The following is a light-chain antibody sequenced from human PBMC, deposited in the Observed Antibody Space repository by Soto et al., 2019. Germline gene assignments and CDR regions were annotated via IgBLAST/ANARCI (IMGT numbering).Light chain of an antibody. CDR3: QQYGISPPLT. CDR2: AAS. Sequence: EIVLTQSPGTLSLSPGERATLSCRASQSVSNNYLAWYQQKPGQAPRLLIYAASNRVTGIPDRFSGSGSGTDFTLTISRLEPEDFAVYYCQQYGISPPLTFGPGTKVDIK. J-gene: IGKJ3*01. V-gene: IGKV3-20*01. CDR1: QSVSNNY.